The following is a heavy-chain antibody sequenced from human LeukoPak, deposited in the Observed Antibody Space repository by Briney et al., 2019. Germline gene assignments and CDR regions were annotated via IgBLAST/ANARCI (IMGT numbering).Heavy chain of an antibody. CDR1: GGSISSGGYS. Sequence: SQTLSLTCAVSGGSISSGGYSWSWIRQPPGKGLEWIGYIYHTGSTYYNPSLKSRVTISLDRSKNQFFLKLSSVTAADTAVYYCARGYSSGLYFDYWGQGTLVTVSS. J-gene: IGHJ4*02. CDR3: ARGYSSGLYFDY. V-gene: IGHV4-30-2*01. CDR2: IYHTGST. D-gene: IGHD6-19*01.